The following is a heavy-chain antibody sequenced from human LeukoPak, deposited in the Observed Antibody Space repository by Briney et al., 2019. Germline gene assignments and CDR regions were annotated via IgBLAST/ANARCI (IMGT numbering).Heavy chain of an antibody. Sequence: PSETLSLTCAVYGGSFSGYYWSWIRQPPGKGLEWIGEINHSGSTNYNPSLKSRVTISVDTSKNQFSLKLSSVTAADTAVYYCAHSSGWSGYYFDYWGQGTLVTVSS. CDR2: INHSGST. V-gene: IGHV4-34*01. CDR1: GGSFSGYY. D-gene: IGHD6-19*01. J-gene: IGHJ4*02. CDR3: AHSSGWSGYYFDY.